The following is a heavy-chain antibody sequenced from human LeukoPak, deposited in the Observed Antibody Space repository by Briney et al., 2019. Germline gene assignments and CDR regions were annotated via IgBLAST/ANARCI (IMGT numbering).Heavy chain of an antibody. CDR2: ISSSSSYI. Sequence: GGSLRLSCAASGFTFSSYSMNWVRQAPGKGLEWVSSISSSSSYIYYADSVKGRFTISRDNAKNSLYLQMNSLRAEGTAVYYCARDNPGRLNAFDIWGQGTMVTVSS. CDR3: ARDNPGRLNAFDI. CDR1: GFTFSSYS. V-gene: IGHV3-21*01. D-gene: IGHD1-14*01. J-gene: IGHJ3*02.